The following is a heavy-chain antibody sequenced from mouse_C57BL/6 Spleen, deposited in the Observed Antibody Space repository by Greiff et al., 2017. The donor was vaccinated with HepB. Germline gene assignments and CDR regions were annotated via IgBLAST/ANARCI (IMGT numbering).Heavy chain of an antibody. V-gene: IGHV14-4*01. CDR2: IDPENGDT. Sequence: EVQLQQSGAELVRPGASVKLSCTASGFNIKDDYMHWVKQRPEQGLEWIGWIDPENGDTEYASKFQGKATITADTSSNTAYLQLSSLTSEDTAVYYCTTHDRGFAYWGQGTLVTVSA. CDR1: GFNIKDDY. J-gene: IGHJ3*01. CDR3: TTHDRGFAY.